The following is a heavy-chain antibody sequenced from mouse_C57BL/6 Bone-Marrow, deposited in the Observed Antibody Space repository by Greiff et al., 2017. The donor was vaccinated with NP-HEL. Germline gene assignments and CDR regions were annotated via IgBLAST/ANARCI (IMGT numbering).Heavy chain of an antibody. V-gene: IGHV1-26*01. CDR1: GFTFTDYY. Sequence: EVQLQQSGPELVKPGASVKLSCTASGFTFTDYYMNWVKQSHGKSLEWIGDINPNNGGTSYNQKVKGKATLTVDKSYSTVYMQIRSLTSEDSAVYYCASTYYYAKAYWGQGTSATV. J-gene: IGHJ4*01. CDR2: INPNNGGT. CDR3: ASTYYYAKAY.